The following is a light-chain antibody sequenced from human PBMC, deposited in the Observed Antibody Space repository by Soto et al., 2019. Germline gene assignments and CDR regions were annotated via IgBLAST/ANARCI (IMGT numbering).Light chain of an antibody. CDR2: DVS. CDR1: QSVSSY. CDR3: QQRNYWQVT. Sequence: EVVLTQSPVTLSLSPGERDPLSCRARQSVSSYLAWYQQKPGQAPRLLIYDVSNRATGIPARFSGSGSGTDFTLTISSLEPEDFAVYYCQQRNYWQVTFGQGTRLEIK. V-gene: IGKV3-11*01. J-gene: IGKJ5*01.